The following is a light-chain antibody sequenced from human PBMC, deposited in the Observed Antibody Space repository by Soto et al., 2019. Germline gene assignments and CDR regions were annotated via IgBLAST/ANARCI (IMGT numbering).Light chain of an antibody. CDR3: SSYTSSSTYV. CDR1: SSDVGGYNY. J-gene: IGLJ1*01. V-gene: IGLV2-14*01. CDR2: DVS. Sequence: QSALTQPASLSGSPGQSITISRTGTSSDVGGYNYASWYQQHPGKAPKLMIYDVSNRPSGVSNRFSGSKSGNTASLTISGLQAEDEADYYCSSYTSSSTYVFGTGTKVTVL.